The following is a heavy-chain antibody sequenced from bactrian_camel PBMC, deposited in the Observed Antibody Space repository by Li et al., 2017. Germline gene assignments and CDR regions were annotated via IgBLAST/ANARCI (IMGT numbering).Heavy chain of an antibody. D-gene: IGHD4*01. V-gene: IGHV3S53*01. Sequence: HVQLVESGGGPVQAGGSLRISCAASGFTGRINAMAWFRQSPGKAREGVATITSDKRTKYADSVIGRFTISRDTAKNTLDLQMNSLKPEDTAMYYCAAGPEPVRYYNEYEGFAYWGQGTQVTVS. CDR2: ITSDKRT. CDR1: GFTGRINA. J-gene: IGHJ6*01. CDR3: AAGPEPVRYYNEYEGFAY.